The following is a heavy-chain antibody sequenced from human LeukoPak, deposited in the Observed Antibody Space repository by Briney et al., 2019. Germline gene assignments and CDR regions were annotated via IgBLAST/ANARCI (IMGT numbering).Heavy chain of an antibody. D-gene: IGHD3-22*01. CDR3: ARGEYYYDSSGYSVDFDY. Sequence: SGGSLRLSCAASGFTFSSYAMHWVRQAPGKGLEWVAVISYDGSNKYYADSVKGRFTISRDNSKNTLYLQMNSLRAEDTAVYYCARGEYYYDSSGYSVDFDYWGQGTLVTVSS. V-gene: IGHV3-30-3*01. CDR2: ISYDGSNK. J-gene: IGHJ4*02. CDR1: GFTFSSYA.